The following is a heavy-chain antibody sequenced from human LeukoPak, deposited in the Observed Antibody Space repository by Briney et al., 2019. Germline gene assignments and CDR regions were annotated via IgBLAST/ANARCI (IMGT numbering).Heavy chain of an antibody. CDR3: AREVGGGASGQ. CDR1: GFTFSSYA. CDR2: ISYDGSNK. V-gene: IGHV3-30*14. Sequence: QAGGSLRLSCAASGFTFSSYAMHWVRQAPGKGLEWVAVISYDGSNKYYADSVKGRFTISRDNSENTLYLQMNSLRVEDTAVNYCAREVGGGASGQWGQGTLVTVSS. J-gene: IGHJ4*02. D-gene: IGHD3-16*01.